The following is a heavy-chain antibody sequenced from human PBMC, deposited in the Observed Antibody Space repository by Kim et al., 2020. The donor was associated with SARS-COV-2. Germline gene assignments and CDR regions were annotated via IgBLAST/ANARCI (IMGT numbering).Heavy chain of an antibody. Sequence: DSDTRYSPSFQGQVTISADKSISTAYLQWSSLKASDTAMYYCASQGIYSGDYWGQGTLVTVSS. CDR3: ASQGIYSGDY. D-gene: IGHD3-10*02. V-gene: IGHV5-51*01. CDR2: DSDT. J-gene: IGHJ4*02.